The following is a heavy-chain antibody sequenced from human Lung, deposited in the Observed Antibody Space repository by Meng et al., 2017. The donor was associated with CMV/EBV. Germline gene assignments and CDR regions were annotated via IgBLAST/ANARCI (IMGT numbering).Heavy chain of an antibody. CDR1: GFTFSDYA. CDR2: INQDGSEK. CDR3: ARRPWGLDV. J-gene: IGHJ6*02. V-gene: IGHV3-7*01. Sequence: GESLKISCTASGFTFSDYAITWVRQAPGKGLEWVANINQDGSEKYYVDSVEGRFTISRDNAKDSLYLQMNALRAEDTAVYYCARRPWGLDVWGQGTTVTVSS.